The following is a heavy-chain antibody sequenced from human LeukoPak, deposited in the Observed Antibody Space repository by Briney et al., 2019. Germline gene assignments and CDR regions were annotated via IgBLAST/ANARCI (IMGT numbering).Heavy chain of an antibody. CDR2: IDPSDSYT. CDR1: GYSFTSYW. V-gene: IGHV5-10-1*01. J-gene: IGHJ4*02. Sequence: GESLKTSCKGSGYSFTSYWISWVRQMPGKGLEWMGRIDPSDSYTNYSPSFQGHVTISADKSISTAYLQWSSLKASDTAMYYCARLSYYYGSWSYALGYWGQGTLVTVSS. D-gene: IGHD3-10*01. CDR3: ARLSYYYGSWSYALGY.